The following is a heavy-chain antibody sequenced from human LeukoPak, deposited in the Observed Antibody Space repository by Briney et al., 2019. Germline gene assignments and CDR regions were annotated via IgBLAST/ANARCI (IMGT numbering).Heavy chain of an antibody. Sequence: SETLSLTCAVYGGSFSGYYWSWIRQPPGKGLEWIGEINHSGSTNYNPSLKNRVTISVDTSKNQFSLKLSSVTAADTAVYYCARAFLVGYSPEEYFFDYWGQGTLVTVSS. D-gene: IGHD2-15*01. CDR2: INHSGST. V-gene: IGHV4-34*01. CDR3: ARAFLVGYSPEEYFFDY. CDR1: GGSFSGYY. J-gene: IGHJ4*02.